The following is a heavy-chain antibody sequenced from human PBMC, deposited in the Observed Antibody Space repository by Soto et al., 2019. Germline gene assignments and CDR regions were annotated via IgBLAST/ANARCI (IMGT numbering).Heavy chain of an antibody. CDR1: GFTFSSYG. Sequence: GGSLRLSCSSSGFTFSSYGMHWVRQAPGKGLEWVAVISYDGSNKYYADSVKGRFTISRDNSKNTLYLQMNSLRAEDTAVYYCAKDRRSSITIFGVVIMEYYGMDVWGQGTTVTVSS. CDR3: AKDRRSSITIFGVVIMEYYGMDV. J-gene: IGHJ6*02. CDR2: ISYDGSNK. D-gene: IGHD3-3*01. V-gene: IGHV3-30*18.